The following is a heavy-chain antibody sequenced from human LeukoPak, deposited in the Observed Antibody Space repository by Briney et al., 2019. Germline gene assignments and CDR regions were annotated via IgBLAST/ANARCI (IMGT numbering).Heavy chain of an antibody. D-gene: IGHD3-22*01. CDR3: AREGPAPYDSSGYYYD. V-gene: IGHV3-23*01. CDR1: GFTFSSYA. Sequence: GGSLRLSCAASGFTFSSYAMSWVRQAPGKGLEWVSAISGSGGSTYYADSVKGRFTISRDNSKNTLYLQMNSLRAEDTAVYYCAREGPAPYDSSGYYYDWGQGTLVTVSS. J-gene: IGHJ4*02. CDR2: ISGSGGST.